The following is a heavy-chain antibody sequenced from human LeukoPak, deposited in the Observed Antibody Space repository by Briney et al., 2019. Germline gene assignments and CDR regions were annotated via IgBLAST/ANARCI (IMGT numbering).Heavy chain of an antibody. V-gene: IGHV4-4*07. CDR1: GDSMSGYS. D-gene: IGHD3-10*01. CDR2: IYSSYFT. Sequence: PSETLSLTCTVSGDSMSGYSWSWLRQPAGKELEWIGRIYSSYFTEYNLSLDGRVTMSIDTSKNQFSLMLDSVTAADTAVDYCGRLHIVTGTYFDSWGQGALVTVSS. CDR3: GRLHIVTGTYFDS. J-gene: IGHJ4*02.